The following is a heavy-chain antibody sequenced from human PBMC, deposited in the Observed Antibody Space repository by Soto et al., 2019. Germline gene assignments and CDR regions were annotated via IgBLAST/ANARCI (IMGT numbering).Heavy chain of an antibody. CDR1: GFTFSSYE. D-gene: IGHD4-4*01. Sequence: AGGSLRLSCAASGFTFSSYEMNWVRQAPGQGLEWVAVISYDGSNKYYADSVKGRFTISRDNSKNTLYLQMNSLRAEDTAVYYCARDDYSNYGAFDIWGQGTMVTVSS. V-gene: IGHV3-30-3*01. J-gene: IGHJ3*02. CDR3: ARDDYSNYGAFDI. CDR2: ISYDGSNK.